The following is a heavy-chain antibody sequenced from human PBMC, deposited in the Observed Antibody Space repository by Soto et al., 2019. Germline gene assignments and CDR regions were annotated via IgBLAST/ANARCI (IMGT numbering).Heavy chain of an antibody. D-gene: IGHD2-21*02. J-gene: IGHJ4*02. Sequence: QVQLVESGGGVVQPGRSLRLSCAASGFTFSSYAMHWVRQAPGKGLEWVAVISYDGSNKYYADSVKGRVTIPRDNSKSTLYLQMNSLRAEDTAVDYCARDPVAYCGGDCRTFDYWGKGTLVTVSS. V-gene: IGHV3-30-3*01. CDR3: ARDPVAYCGGDCRTFDY. CDR1: GFTFSSYA. CDR2: ISYDGSNK.